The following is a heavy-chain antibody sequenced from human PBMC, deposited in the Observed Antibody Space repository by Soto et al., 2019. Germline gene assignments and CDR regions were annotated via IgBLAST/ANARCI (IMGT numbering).Heavy chain of an antibody. D-gene: IGHD4-17*01. V-gene: IGHV1-8*01. CDR2: MNPNSGNT. CDR3: ARVQLDYGDYGEYDAFDI. CDR1: GYTFTSYD. J-gene: IGHJ3*02. Sequence: ASVKVSCKASGYTFTSYDINWVRQATGQGLEWMGWMNPNSGNTGYAQKFQGRVTMTRNTSISTAYMELSSLRSEDTAVYYCARVQLDYGDYGEYDAFDIWGQGTMVPVSS.